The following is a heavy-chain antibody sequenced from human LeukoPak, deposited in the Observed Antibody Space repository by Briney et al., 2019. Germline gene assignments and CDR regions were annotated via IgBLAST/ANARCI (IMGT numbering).Heavy chain of an antibody. Sequence: PSETLSLTCTVSGGSISSSSYYWGWIRQPPGKGLEWIGSIYYSGSTYYNPSLKSRVTISVDTSKNQFSLKLSSVIAADTAVYYCARPLYDSSGYYHDWGQGTLVTVSS. CDR2: IYYSGST. J-gene: IGHJ4*02. CDR3: ARPLYDSSGYYHD. V-gene: IGHV4-39*07. D-gene: IGHD3-22*01. CDR1: GGSISSSSYY.